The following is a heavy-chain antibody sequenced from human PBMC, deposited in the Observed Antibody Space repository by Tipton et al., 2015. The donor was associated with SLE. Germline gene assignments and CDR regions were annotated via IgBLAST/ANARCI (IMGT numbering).Heavy chain of an antibody. CDR3: ARLGDYGAFDI. CDR1: GGSISSHY. J-gene: IGHJ3*02. D-gene: IGHD4-17*01. Sequence: LSLTCTVSGGSISSHYWSRIRQPPGKGLEWIGSIYYSGSTYYNPSLKSRVTISVDTSKNQFSLKLSSVTAADTAVYYCARLGDYGAFDIWGQGTMVTVSS. V-gene: IGHV4-39*07. CDR2: IYYSGST.